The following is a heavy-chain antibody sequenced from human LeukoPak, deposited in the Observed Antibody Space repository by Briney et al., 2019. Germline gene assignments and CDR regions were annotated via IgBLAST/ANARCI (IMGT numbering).Heavy chain of an antibody. CDR2: IWYDGSNK. D-gene: IGHD2-15*01. Sequence: AGGSLRLSCAASGFTFSSYVMHWVRQAPGKGLEWVAVIWYDGSNKYYADSVKGRFTISRDNSKNTLYLQMNSLRAEDTAVYYCARENRHFVVVFRADIYYFDYWGQGTLVTVSS. CDR3: ARENRHFVVVFRADIYYFDY. V-gene: IGHV3-33*01. J-gene: IGHJ4*02. CDR1: GFTFSSYV.